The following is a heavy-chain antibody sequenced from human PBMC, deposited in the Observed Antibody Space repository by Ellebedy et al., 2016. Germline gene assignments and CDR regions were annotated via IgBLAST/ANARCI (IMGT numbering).Heavy chain of an antibody. CDR3: AKDANGSYDY. D-gene: IGHD4/OR15-4a*01. CDR1: GFTFSSYS. Sequence: GGSLRLSXAASGFTFSSYSMNWVRQAPGKGLEWVSSISSSSSYIYYADSVKGRFTISRDNAKNSLYLQMNSLRAEDTALYYCAKDANGSYDYWGQGTLVTVSS. J-gene: IGHJ4*02. CDR2: ISSSSSYI. V-gene: IGHV3-21*04.